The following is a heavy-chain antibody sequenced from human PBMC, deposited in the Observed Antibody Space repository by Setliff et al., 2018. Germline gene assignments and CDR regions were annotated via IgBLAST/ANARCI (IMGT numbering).Heavy chain of an antibody. Sequence: PSETLSLTCAVSGGSISSSNWWSWVRQPPGKGLEWIGEINHSGSTNYNPSLKSRVTISVDTSKNQFSLKLSSVTAADTAVYYCARGFSGGSYDAFDIWGQGTMVTVS. D-gene: IGHD2-15*01. CDR3: ARGFSGGSYDAFDI. V-gene: IGHV4-4*02. CDR1: GGSISSSNW. J-gene: IGHJ3*02. CDR2: INHSGST.